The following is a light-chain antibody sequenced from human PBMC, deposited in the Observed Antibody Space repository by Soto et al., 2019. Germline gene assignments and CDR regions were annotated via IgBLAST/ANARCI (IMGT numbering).Light chain of an antibody. CDR2: SNN. CDR3: AAWDDSLSGRYV. V-gene: IGLV1-47*02. Sequence: QSVLTQPPSASGTPAQRVTISCSGSSSNIGSNYVYWYQQLPGTAPKLLIYSNNQRPSGVPDRFSGSKSGTSASLAISGLRSEDEADYYCAAWDDSLSGRYVFGTGTKVTVL. J-gene: IGLJ1*01. CDR1: SSNIGSNY.